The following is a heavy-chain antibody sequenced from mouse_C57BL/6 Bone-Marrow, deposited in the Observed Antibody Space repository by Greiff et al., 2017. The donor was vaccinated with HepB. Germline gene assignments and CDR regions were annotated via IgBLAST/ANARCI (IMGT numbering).Heavy chain of an antibody. CDR2: IYPGNSDT. V-gene: IGHV1-5*01. CDR1: GSPSTSYW. CDR3: TKDDWDGFAY. Sequence: PPQQSPTFLSPPGASFPMSCKTSGSPSTSYWLHWVKQRPGQGPHCPGAIYPGNSDTSYNQKFKGKAKLTAVTSASTAYMELSSLTNEDSAVYYCTKDDWDGFAYWGQGTLVTVSA. D-gene: IGHD4-1*01. J-gene: IGHJ3*01.